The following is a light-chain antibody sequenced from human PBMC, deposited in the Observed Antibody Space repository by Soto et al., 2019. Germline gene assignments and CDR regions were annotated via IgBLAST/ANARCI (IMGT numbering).Light chain of an antibody. J-gene: IGKJ1*01. CDR3: QQYNKWRT. V-gene: IGKV3-15*01. CDR2: GAS. CDR1: QSVSSN. Sequence: DIVMTQSPATLSVSPGVRATLSCRASQSVSSNLAWYQQKPGQAPRLLIYGASTRATGIPARISGSGSGTEFTLTITSLQSEDFAVYYCQQYNKWRTFEEGSKGE.